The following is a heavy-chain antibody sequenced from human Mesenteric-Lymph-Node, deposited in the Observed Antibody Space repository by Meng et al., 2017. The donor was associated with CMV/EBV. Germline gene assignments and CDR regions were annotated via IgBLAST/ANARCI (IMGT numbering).Heavy chain of an antibody. J-gene: IGHJ6*02. Sequence: ASVKVSCKASGYTFTSYYMHWVRQAPGQGLEWMGIINPSGGSTSYAQKFQGRVTMTRDTSTSTVYTELSSLRSEDTAVYYCARDLRGGAVVPAATDYGMDVWGQGTTVTVSS. CDR3: ARDLRGGAVVPAATDYGMDV. D-gene: IGHD2-2*01. CDR1: GYTFTSYY. V-gene: IGHV1-46*01. CDR2: INPSGGST.